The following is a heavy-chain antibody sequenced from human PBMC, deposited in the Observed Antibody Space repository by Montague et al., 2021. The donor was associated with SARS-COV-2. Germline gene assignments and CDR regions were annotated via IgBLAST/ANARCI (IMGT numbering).Heavy chain of an antibody. CDR3: ARINYDFWRGHQRGGAFDI. D-gene: IGHD3-3*01. CDR1: GGSISSSDYN. V-gene: IGHV4-39*01. Sequence: SETLSLTSTASGGSISSSDYNWGWIRQPPGKGLEWIGSLFYSVNTYYXPCLKSRVTISVDTSKNQFSLKLSSVTAADTAVYYCARINYDFWRGHQRGGAFDIWGQGTMVTVSS. CDR2: LFYSVNT. J-gene: IGHJ3*02.